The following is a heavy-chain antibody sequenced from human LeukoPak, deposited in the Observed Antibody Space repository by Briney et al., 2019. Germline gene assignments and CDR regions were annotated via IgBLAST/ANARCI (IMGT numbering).Heavy chain of an antibody. Sequence: ASVKISCKVSGYTFTDFYMHWVQQAPGKGLEWMGLVDPEYGETIYAEKFQGRVTITADTSTDTAYMELSSLRSEDTAVYYCTKGGWPPPLDIWGQGTMVIVSS. D-gene: IGHD6-19*01. CDR2: VDPEYGET. V-gene: IGHV1-69-2*01. J-gene: IGHJ3*02. CDR3: TKGGWPPPLDI. CDR1: GYTFTDFY.